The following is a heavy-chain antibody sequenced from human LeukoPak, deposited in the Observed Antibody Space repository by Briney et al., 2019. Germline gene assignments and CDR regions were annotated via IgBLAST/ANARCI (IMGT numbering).Heavy chain of an antibody. D-gene: IGHD6-13*01. CDR1: GYTFTGYY. CDR2: MNPYSGGT. J-gene: IGHJ5*02. V-gene: IGHV1-2*02. Sequence: ASVKVSCKASGYTFTGYYMHWVRQAPGQGLEWMGWMNPYSGGTNYAQKFQGRVTMTTDTSTSTAYMELRSLRSDDTAVYYCARLVKSSSWYFFGWFDPWGQGTLVTVSS. CDR3: ARLVKSSSWYFFGWFDP.